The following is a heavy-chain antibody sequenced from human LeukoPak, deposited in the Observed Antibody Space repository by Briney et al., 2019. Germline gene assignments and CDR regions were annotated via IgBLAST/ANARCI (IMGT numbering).Heavy chain of an antibody. V-gene: IGHV3-48*01. J-gene: IGHJ4*02. D-gene: IGHD6-13*01. CDR3: AREAAAGEIDY. CDR2: ISSSSSTI. Sequence: GGSLRLSCAASGFTFSSYAMNWVRQAPGKGLEWVSYISSSSSTIYYADSVKGRFTISRDNAKNSLYLQMNSLRAEDTAVYYCAREAAAGEIDYWGQGTLVTVSS. CDR1: GFTFSSYA.